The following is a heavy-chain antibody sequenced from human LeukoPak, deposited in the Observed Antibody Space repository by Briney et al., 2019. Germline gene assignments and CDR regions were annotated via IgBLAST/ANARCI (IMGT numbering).Heavy chain of an antibody. CDR2: IYWNDDK. Sequence: SGPTLVKPTQTLTLTCTFSGFSLSTSGVGVGWIRQPPGKALEWLALIYWNDDKRYSPSLKSRLTITKDTSKNQVVLTMTNMDPVDTATYYYALRYDFWSGYFGGNNWFDPWGQGTLVTVSS. D-gene: IGHD3-3*01. J-gene: IGHJ5*02. CDR3: ALRYDFWSGYFGGNNWFDP. V-gene: IGHV2-5*01. CDR1: GFSLSTSGVG.